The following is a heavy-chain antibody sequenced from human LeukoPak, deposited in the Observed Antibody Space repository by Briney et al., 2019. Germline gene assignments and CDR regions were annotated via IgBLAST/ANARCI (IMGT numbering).Heavy chain of an antibody. J-gene: IGHJ4*02. V-gene: IGHV4-61*02. CDR2: IYTSGST. CDR1: GGSISSGSYY. Sequence: SETLSLTCTVSGGSISSGSYYWSWIRQPAGTGLEWIGRIYTSGSTNYNPSLKSRATISVDTSKNQFSLKLSSVTAADTAVYYCAREDYDILTGALDYWGQGTLVTVSS. D-gene: IGHD3-9*01. CDR3: AREDYDILTGALDY.